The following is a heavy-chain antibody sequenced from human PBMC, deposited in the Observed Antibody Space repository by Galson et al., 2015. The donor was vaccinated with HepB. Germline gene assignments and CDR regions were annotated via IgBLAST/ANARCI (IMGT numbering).Heavy chain of an antibody. Sequence: PALVNPTQTLTLTCTFSGFSVNTAGVGVGWIRQPPGKALEWLALIYWDDDKHYNPFLKSRLSITKDASKNQVALMMTDMDPGDTATYFCAHRPLTFRSDRGGYWNYFDNWGQGTLVVVSS. CDR2: IYWDDDK. CDR3: AHRPLTFRSDRGGYWNYFDN. V-gene: IGHV2-5*02. J-gene: IGHJ4*02. D-gene: IGHD2-21*01. CDR1: GFSVNTAGVG.